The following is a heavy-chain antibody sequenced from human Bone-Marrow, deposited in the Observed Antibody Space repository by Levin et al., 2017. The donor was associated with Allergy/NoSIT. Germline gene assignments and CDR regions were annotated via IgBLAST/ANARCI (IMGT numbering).Heavy chain of an antibody. J-gene: IGHJ5*01. CDR3: ARVGTPGSLEWFQVWFDS. V-gene: IGHV3-23*01. Sequence: GESLKISCVASGFTFRNYIMTWVRQPPGKGLEWVSSISGGGGNTYHRDSVKGRFTISRDNSKNILYLQMDSLRAEDTAMYYCARVGTPGSLEWFQVWFDSWGQGTLVTVSS. D-gene: IGHD3-3*01. CDR1: GFTFRNYI. CDR2: ISGGGGNT.